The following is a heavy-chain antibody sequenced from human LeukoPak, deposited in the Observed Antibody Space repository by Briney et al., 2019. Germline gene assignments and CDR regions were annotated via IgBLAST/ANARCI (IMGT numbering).Heavy chain of an antibody. Sequence: GGSLRLSCAASGFTFSTYEMNWVRQAPGKGLEWVSYISSSGNTIYYADSVKGRFTISRDNAKNSLYLQMNSLRAGGTAVYYCARGMADYVWGSYRYIGDYWGQGTLVTVSS. J-gene: IGHJ4*02. D-gene: IGHD3-16*02. CDR3: ARGMADYVWGSYRYIGDY. CDR2: ISSSGNTI. CDR1: GFTFSTYE. V-gene: IGHV3-48*03.